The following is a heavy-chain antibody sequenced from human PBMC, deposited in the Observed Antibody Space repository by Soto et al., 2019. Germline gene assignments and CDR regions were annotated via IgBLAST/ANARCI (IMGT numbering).Heavy chain of an antibody. CDR2: IYHSGST. V-gene: IGHV4-30-2*01. CDR3: ARGNVVPLDY. D-gene: IGHD2-21*01. J-gene: IGHJ4*02. CDR1: GGSISSGGYS. Sequence: QLQLQESGSGLVKPSQTLSLTCAVSGGSISSGGYSWSWIRQPPGKGLEWIGYIYHSGSTYYNPSLXSXVXIXIDRSKNQVSLKLSSVTAADTAVYYCARGNVVPLDYWGQGTLVTVSS.